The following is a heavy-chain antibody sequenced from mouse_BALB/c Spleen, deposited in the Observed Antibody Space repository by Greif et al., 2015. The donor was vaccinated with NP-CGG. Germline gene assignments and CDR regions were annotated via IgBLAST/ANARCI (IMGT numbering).Heavy chain of an antibody. D-gene: IGHD1-1*01. CDR1: GFSLTSYG. V-gene: IGHV2-2*02. CDR2: IWSGGST. Sequence: QVQLQQSGPGLVQPSQSLSITCTVSGFSLTSYGVHWVRQSPGKGLEWLGVIWSGGSTDYNAAFISRLSISKDNSKSQVFFKMNSLQANDTATYYCARHYGAYWGQGTLVTVSA. CDR3: ARHYGAY. J-gene: IGHJ3*01.